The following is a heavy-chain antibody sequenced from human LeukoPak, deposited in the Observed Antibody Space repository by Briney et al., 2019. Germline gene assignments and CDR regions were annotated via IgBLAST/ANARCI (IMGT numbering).Heavy chain of an antibody. CDR2: IGAYNGNT. D-gene: IGHD5-18*01. J-gene: IGHJ4*02. Sequence: ASVKVSCKASGYTFTSYGISWVRQAPGQGLEWMGWIGAYNGNTNYAQKLQGRVTMTTDTSTSTAYMELRSLRSDDTAVYYCARELPYSYGPRYFDYWGQGTLVTVSS. V-gene: IGHV1-18*01. CDR1: GYTFTSYG. CDR3: ARELPYSYGPRYFDY.